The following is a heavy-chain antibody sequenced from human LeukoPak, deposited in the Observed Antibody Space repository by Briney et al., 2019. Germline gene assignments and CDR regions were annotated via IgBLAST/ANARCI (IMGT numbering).Heavy chain of an antibody. CDR1: GFSLSTSGVG. Sequence: SGPTLVNPTQTLTLTCTFSGFSLSTSGVGVGWIRQPPGKALEWPALIYWDDDKRYSPSLKSRLTITKDTSKNQVVLTMTNMDPVDTATYYCAHRQPRYHYYYDSSGYDYWGQGTLVTVSS. D-gene: IGHD3-22*01. CDR2: IYWDDDK. J-gene: IGHJ4*02. V-gene: IGHV2-5*02. CDR3: AHRQPRYHYYYDSSGYDY.